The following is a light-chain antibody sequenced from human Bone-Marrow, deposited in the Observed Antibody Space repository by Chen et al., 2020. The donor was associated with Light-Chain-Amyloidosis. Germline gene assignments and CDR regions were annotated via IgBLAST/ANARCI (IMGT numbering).Light chain of an antibody. CDR2: DDS. Sequence: SYVLTQPSSVSVAPGQTATIACGGNNIGSTSVHWYQQTPGPAPLLVVYDDSDRPSGIPGRLSGYNCGNTATLTISRVEAGEEADYYCQVWDRSSDRPVFGGGTKLTVL. J-gene: IGLJ3*02. CDR1: NIGSTS. CDR3: QVWDRSSDRPV. V-gene: IGLV3-21*02.